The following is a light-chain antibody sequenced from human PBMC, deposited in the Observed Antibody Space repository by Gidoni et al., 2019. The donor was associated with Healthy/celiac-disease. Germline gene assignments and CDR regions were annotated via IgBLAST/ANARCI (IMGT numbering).Light chain of an antibody. Sequence: DIQMPQPPSSLSASVGDRVTITCRASQSISSYLNWYQQKPGKAPKLLIYAASSLQSGVPSRFSGSGSGTDFTLTISSLQPEDFATYYCQQSYSTPNTFGQGTKLEIK. J-gene: IGKJ2*01. CDR3: QQSYSTPNT. CDR1: QSISSY. V-gene: IGKV1-39*01. CDR2: AAS.